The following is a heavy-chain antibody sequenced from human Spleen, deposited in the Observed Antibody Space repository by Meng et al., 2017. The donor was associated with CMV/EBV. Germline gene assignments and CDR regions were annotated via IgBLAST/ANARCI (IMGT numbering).Heavy chain of an antibody. V-gene: IGHV4-4*02. Sequence: SGGSISSSNLWTWVRQVPGKGLEWIGEIYHSGSTNYNPSLKSRVTISVDKFKNQFSLKLSSVTAADTAVYYCARDVRSDFWSGYIWPWGQGTLVTVSS. CDR2: IYHSGST. J-gene: IGHJ5*02. D-gene: IGHD3-3*01. CDR3: ARDVRSDFWSGYIWP. CDR1: GGSISSSNL.